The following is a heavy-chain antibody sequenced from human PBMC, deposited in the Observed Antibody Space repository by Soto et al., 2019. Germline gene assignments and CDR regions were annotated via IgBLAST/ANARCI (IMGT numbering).Heavy chain of an antibody. CDR2: IYYSGST. CDR3: ARSSYSSGYIFDP. CDR1: GGSISSGDYY. J-gene: IGHJ5*02. Sequence: SETLSLTCTVSGGSISSGDYYWSWIRQPPGKGLEWIGYIYYSGSTCYNPSLKSRVTISVDTSKNQFSLKLSSVTAADTAVYYCARSSYSSGYIFDPWGQGTLVTVSS. D-gene: IGHD6-19*01. V-gene: IGHV4-30-4*01.